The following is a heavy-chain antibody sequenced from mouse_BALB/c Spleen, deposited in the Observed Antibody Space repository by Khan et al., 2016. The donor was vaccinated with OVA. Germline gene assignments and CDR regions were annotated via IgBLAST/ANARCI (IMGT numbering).Heavy chain of an antibody. V-gene: IGHV1-7*01. CDR2: INPSTYYT. D-gene: IGHD3-2*02. CDR1: GYTFTNYW. CDR3: ARRLPPYYYAMDY. J-gene: IGHJ4*01. Sequence: QVQLKESGAELAKPGASVKMSCKASGYTFTNYWMHWVKQRPGQGLEWIGYINPSTYYTEYNQMFKDRATLTADKSSNTAYIQLRRLTSEDSAVYDCARRLPPYYYAMDYWGQGTSVTVSS.